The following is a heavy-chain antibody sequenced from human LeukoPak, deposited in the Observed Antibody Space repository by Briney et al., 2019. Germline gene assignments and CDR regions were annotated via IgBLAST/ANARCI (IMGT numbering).Heavy chain of an antibody. J-gene: IGHJ4*02. D-gene: IGHD3-22*01. CDR3: ARGGSPNYYDSSGYSLLFDY. V-gene: IGHV4-38-2*02. CDR1: GYSISSGYY. CDR2: IYHSGST. Sequence: SETLSLTCTVSGYSISSGYYWGWIRQPPGKGLEWIGSIYHSGSTYYNPSLKGRVTISVDTSKNQFSLKLSSVTAADTAVYYCARGGSPNYYDSSGYSLLFDYWGQGTLVTVSS.